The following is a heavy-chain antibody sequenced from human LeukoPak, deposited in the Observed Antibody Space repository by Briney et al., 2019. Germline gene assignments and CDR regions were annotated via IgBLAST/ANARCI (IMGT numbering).Heavy chain of an antibody. CDR3: ARVERCLQLCY. CDR1: GYTFTSYD. D-gene: IGHD5-24*01. Sequence: ASVKVSCKASGYTFTSYDINWVRQATGQGLEWMGWINPNSGGTNYAQKFQGRVTMTRDTSISTAYMELSRLRSDDTAVYYCARVERCLQLCYWGQGTLVTVSS. J-gene: IGHJ4*02. CDR2: INPNSGGT. V-gene: IGHV1-2*02.